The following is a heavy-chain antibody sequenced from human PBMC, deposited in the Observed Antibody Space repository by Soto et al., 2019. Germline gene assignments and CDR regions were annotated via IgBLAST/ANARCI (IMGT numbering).Heavy chain of an antibody. V-gene: IGHV1-18*04. J-gene: IGHJ5*02. D-gene: IGHD2-15*01. CDR1: GYTFTSYG. CDR2: ISAYNGNT. CDR3: ARDGQDIVVVVAATGNWFDP. Sequence: ASVKVSCKASGYTFTSYGISWVRQAPGQGLEWMGWISAYNGNTNYAQKLQGRVTMTTDTSTSTAYMELRSLRSDDTAVYYCARDGQDIVVVVAATGNWFDPWGRGTLVTVSS.